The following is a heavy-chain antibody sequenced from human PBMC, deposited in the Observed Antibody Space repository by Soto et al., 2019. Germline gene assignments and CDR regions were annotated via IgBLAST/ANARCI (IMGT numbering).Heavy chain of an antibody. CDR2: ISSSSSYI. V-gene: IGHV3-21*01. CDR1: GFTFSSYS. CDR3: AREPPGPDYGMDV. Sequence: GGSLRFSCAASGFTFSSYSMNWVRQAPGKGLEWVSSISSSSSYIYYADSVKGRFTISRDNAKNSLYLQMNSLRAEDTAVYYCAREPPGPDYGMDVWGQGTTVTVSS. J-gene: IGHJ6*02.